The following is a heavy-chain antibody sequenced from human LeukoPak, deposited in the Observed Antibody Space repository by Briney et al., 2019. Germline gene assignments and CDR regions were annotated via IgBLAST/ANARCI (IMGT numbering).Heavy chain of an antibody. CDR1: GGSISSSSYY. CDR3: ARLSVIPPNDAFDI. J-gene: IGHJ3*02. Sequence: PSETLSLTCNVSGGSISSSSYYWGWIRQPPGKGLEWIGSIFYSGNTHHSPSPKNRVTISLDTSNTQFSLKLSSVTAADTAVYYCARLSVIPPNDAFDIWGQGTMVTVSS. D-gene: IGHD3-16*02. V-gene: IGHV4-39*07. CDR2: IFYSGNT.